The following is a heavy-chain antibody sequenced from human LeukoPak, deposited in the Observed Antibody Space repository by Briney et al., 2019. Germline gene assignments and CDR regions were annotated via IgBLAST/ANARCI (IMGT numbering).Heavy chain of an antibody. CDR2: ISSSSSYI. Sequence: GGSLRLSCAASGFTFSSYSMNWVRQAPGKGLEWVSSISSSSSYIYYADSVKGRFTISRDNAKNSLYLQMNSLRAEDTAVYYCASHYYDSSGYYQQYYFDYWGQGTLVTVSS. D-gene: IGHD3-22*01. V-gene: IGHV3-21*01. J-gene: IGHJ4*02. CDR3: ASHYYDSSGYYQQYYFDY. CDR1: GFTFSSYS.